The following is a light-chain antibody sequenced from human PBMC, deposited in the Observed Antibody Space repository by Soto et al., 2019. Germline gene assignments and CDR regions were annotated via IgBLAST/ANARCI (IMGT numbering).Light chain of an antibody. CDR3: SSYTSRSTVV. V-gene: IGLV2-14*01. CDR2: DVN. J-gene: IGLJ2*01. Sequence: QSALTQPASVSGSPGQSITISCTGTSSDVGGYNYVSWCQQHPGKAPKLIIFDVNIRPSGISNRFSGSKSGNTASLTISGLPAEDEADYYCSSYTSRSTVVFGGGTKLTVL. CDR1: SSDVGGYNY.